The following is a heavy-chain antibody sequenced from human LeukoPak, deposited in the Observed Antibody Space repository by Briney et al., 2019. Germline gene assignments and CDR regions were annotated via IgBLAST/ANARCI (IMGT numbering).Heavy chain of an antibody. J-gene: IGHJ4*02. CDR3: ARAVGVTPSPFDY. CDR2: INHSGST. D-gene: IGHD1-26*01. Sequence: PSETLSLTCAVYGGSFSGYYRSWIRQPPGKGLEWIGEINHSGSTNYNPSLKSRVTISVDTSKNQFSLKLSSVTAADTAVYYCARAVGVTPSPFDYWGQGTLVTVSS. CDR1: GGSFSGYY. V-gene: IGHV4-34*01.